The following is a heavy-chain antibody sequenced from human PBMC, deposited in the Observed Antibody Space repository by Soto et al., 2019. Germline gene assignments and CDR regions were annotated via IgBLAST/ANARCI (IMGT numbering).Heavy chain of an antibody. D-gene: IGHD6-13*01. Sequence: GGSLRLSCAASGFTFSSYAMSWVRQAPGKGLEWVSAISGSGGSTYYADSVKGRFTISRDNSKNTLYLQMNSLRAEDTAVYYCANSYSSSWYALYFDYWGQGTLVTVSS. CDR2: ISGSGGST. J-gene: IGHJ4*02. CDR3: ANSYSSSWYALYFDY. CDR1: GFTFSSYA. V-gene: IGHV3-23*01.